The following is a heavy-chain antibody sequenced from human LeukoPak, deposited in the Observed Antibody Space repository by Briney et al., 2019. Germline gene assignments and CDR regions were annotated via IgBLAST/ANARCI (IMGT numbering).Heavy chain of an antibody. Sequence: GGSLRLSCAASGFTFSSCAMSWVRQAPGKGPEWVSGITNSGGGPSFADSVKGRFTISRDNSKNTLYLQMNSLRVEDTAVYYCAKDGRSSAPHWGQGTLVTVSS. D-gene: IGHD6-6*01. CDR2: ITNSGGGP. J-gene: IGHJ4*02. CDR1: GFTFSSCA. V-gene: IGHV3-23*01. CDR3: AKDGRSSAPH.